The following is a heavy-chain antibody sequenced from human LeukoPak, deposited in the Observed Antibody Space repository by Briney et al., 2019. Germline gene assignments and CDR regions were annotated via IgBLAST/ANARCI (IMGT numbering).Heavy chain of an antibody. CDR1: GFIFRNYG. CDR2: IWYDGSNK. V-gene: IGHV3-33*01. Sequence: PGGSLRLSCAASGFIFRNYGMHWVRQAPGKGLEWVALIWYDGSNKYYADSVKGRLTISRDNSKNTLYLQMNSLRAEDTAVYYCAREGPRGNSQFDYWGQGTLVTVSS. D-gene: IGHD2/OR15-2a*01. CDR3: AREGPRGNSQFDY. J-gene: IGHJ4*02.